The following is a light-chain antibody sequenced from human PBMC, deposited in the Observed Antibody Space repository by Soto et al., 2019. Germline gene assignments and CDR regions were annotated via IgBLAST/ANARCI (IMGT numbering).Light chain of an antibody. V-gene: IGLV1-47*02. CDR3: ASWDDRLGAVI. J-gene: IGLJ2*01. CDR1: SSNIGGTNY. CDR2: SNN. Sequence: QSVLTQPPSASGTPGQRVFISCSGSSSNIGGTNYASWCQQLPGAAPKLLMYSNNLRPSGVPERISGSKSGTSASLAISGLRSEDEAVYYCASWDDRLGAVIFGGGTKVTVL.